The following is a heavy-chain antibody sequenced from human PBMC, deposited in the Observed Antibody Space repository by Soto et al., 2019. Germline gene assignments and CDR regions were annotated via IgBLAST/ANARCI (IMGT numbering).Heavy chain of an antibody. J-gene: IGHJ6*02. CDR1: GYSFTSYW. CDR3: ATAGFMGHYYYYGMDV. D-gene: IGHD6-25*01. Sequence: PGESLKISCKGSGYSFTSYWISWVRQMPGKGLEWMGRIDPSDSYTNYSPSFQGHVTISADKSISTAYLQWSSLKASDTAMYYCATAGFMGHYYYYGMDVWGQGTTVTVSS. V-gene: IGHV5-10-1*01. CDR2: IDPSDSYT.